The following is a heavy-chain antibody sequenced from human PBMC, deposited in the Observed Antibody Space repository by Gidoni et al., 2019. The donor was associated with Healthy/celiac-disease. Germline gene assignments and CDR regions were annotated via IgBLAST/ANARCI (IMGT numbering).Heavy chain of an antibody. Sequence: QVQLQQSGPGLVKPSQTLSLTCAIPGDSVSSNSAAWNWIRQSPSRGLEWLGRTYYRSKWYNDYAVSVKSRITINPDTSKNQFSLQLNSVTPEDTAVYYCARGHYSSGWYDGFLHVDYWGQGTLVTVSS. J-gene: IGHJ4*02. D-gene: IGHD6-19*01. CDR1: GDSVSSNSAA. CDR3: ARGHYSSGWYDGFLHVDY. CDR2: TYYRSKWYN. V-gene: IGHV6-1*01.